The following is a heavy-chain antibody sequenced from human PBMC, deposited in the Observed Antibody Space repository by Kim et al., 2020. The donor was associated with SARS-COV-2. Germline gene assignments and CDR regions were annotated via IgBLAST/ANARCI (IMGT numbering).Heavy chain of an antibody. J-gene: IGHJ6*02. D-gene: IGHD1-26*01. V-gene: IGHV4-4*02. CDR3: ARYIVGATHYYYYGMDV. Sequence: LNSRVTIAVDKSKNQFSLKLSSVAAADTAVYYCARYIVGATHYYYYGMDVWGQGTTVTVSS.